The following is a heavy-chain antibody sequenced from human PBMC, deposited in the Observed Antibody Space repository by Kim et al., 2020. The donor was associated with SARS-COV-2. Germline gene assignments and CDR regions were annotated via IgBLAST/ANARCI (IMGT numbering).Heavy chain of an antibody. Sequence: SVKGRFTISRDNAKNSLYLQMNSLRAEDTALYYWAKDRVPRTGYYYGMDVWGQGTTVTVSS. J-gene: IGHJ6*02. V-gene: IGHV3-9*01. CDR3: AKDRVPRTGYYYGMDV. D-gene: IGHD1-1*01.